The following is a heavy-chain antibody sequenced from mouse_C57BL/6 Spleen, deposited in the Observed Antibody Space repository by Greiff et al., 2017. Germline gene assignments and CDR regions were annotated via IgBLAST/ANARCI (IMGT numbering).Heavy chain of an antibody. CDR2: INPGSGGT. V-gene: IGHV1-54*01. Sequence: QVQLQQSGAELVRPGTSVKVSCKASGYAFTNYLIEWVKQRPGQGLEWIGVINPGSGGTNYNEKFKGKATLTADKSSSTAYMQLSSLTSEDSAVXFCARTVVATSPFAYWGQGTLVTVSA. D-gene: IGHD1-1*01. J-gene: IGHJ3*01. CDR1: GYAFTNYL. CDR3: ARTVVATSPFAY.